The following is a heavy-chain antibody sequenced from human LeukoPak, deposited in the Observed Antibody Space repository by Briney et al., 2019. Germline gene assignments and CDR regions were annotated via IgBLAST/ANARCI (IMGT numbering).Heavy chain of an antibody. CDR3: ARETTIFGVVIIRDFDY. V-gene: IGHV1-18*01. Sequence: ASVKVSCKASGYTFTSYGISWVRQAPGQGLEWMGWISAYNGNTNYAQKLQGRVTMTTDTSTSTAYMELRSLRSDDTAVYYCARETTIFGVVIIRDFDYWGQGTLVTVSS. CDR2: ISAYNGNT. D-gene: IGHD3-3*01. CDR1: GYTFTSYG. J-gene: IGHJ4*02.